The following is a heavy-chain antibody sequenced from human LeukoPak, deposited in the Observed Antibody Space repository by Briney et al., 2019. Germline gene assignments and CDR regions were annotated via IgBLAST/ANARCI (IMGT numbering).Heavy chain of an antibody. V-gene: IGHV1-2*04. D-gene: IGHD3-22*01. J-gene: IGHJ3*02. CDR2: INPNSGGT. CDR1: GYTFTGYY. CDR3: ARTQDYDSSGYPYAFDI. Sequence: ASVKVSCKASGYTFTGYYMHWVRQAPGQGLEWMGWINPNSGGTNYAQKFQGWVTMTRDTSISTAYMELSRLRSDDTAVYYCARTQDYDSSGYPYAFDIWGQGTMVTVSS.